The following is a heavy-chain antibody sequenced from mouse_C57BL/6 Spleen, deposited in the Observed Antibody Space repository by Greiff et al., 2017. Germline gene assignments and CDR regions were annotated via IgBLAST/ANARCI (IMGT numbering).Heavy chain of an antibody. Sequence: QVQLQQPGAELVKPGASVKLSCKASGYTFTSYWMHWVKQRPGQGLEWIGMIHPNSGSTNYNEKFKSKATLNVDKSSSTAYMQLSSLTSEYSAVYYCAGEGGYGYWFAYWGQGTLVTVSA. CDR1: GYTFTSYW. CDR2: IHPNSGST. J-gene: IGHJ3*01. CDR3: AGEGGYGYWFAY. D-gene: IGHD2-2*01. V-gene: IGHV1-64*01.